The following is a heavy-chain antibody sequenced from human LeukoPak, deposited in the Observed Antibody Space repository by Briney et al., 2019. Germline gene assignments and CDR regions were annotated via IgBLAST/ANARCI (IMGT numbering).Heavy chain of an antibody. CDR3: ATSSSIAVAGQGAFDI. D-gene: IGHD6-19*01. V-gene: IGHV4-31*03. Sequence: SQTLSLTCTVSGGSISSGGYYWSWIRQHPGKGLEWIGYIYYSGSTYCNPSLKSRVTISVDTSKNQFSLKLSSVTAADTAVYYCATSSSIAVAGQGAFDIWGQGTMVTVSS. CDR1: GGSISSGGYY. CDR2: IYYSGST. J-gene: IGHJ3*02.